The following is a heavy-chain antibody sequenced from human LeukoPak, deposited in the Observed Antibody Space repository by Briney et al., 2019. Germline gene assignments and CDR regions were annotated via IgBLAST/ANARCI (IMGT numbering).Heavy chain of an antibody. CDR3: ARHRGYYYYYMDV. J-gene: IGHJ6*03. CDR1: GGSFSGYY. CDR2: NSGST. V-gene: IGHV4-34*01. Sequence: SETLSLTCAVYGGSFSGYYWSWIRQPPGKGLEWIGSNSGSTYYNPSLKSRVTISVDTSKNQFSLKLSSVTAADMAVYYCARHRGYYYYYMDVWGKGTTVTISS.